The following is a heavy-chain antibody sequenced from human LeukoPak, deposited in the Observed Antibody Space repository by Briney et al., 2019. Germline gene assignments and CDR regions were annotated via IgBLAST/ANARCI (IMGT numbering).Heavy chain of an antibody. J-gene: IGHJ4*02. CDR2: IIPFFGTL. CDR3: ARGGRVRGVIITAYYFDY. D-gene: IGHD3-10*01. V-gene: IGHV1-69*13. Sequence: SVKVSCKASGGTYSSYAISWVRQATGQGLEWIGGIIPFFGTLNYAQKFQGRVTITAGESTSTAYMELSSLRSEDTAVYYCARGGRVRGVIITAYYFDYWGQGTLVTVSS. CDR1: GGTYSSYA.